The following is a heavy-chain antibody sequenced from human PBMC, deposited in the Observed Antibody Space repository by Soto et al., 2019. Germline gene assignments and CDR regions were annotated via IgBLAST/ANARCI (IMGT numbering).Heavy chain of an antibody. J-gene: IGHJ4*02. CDR1: GGTFSSYA. V-gene: IGHV1-69*13. CDR3: ATLSRDYGDYVRGGYFDY. D-gene: IGHD4-17*01. CDR2: IIPIFGTA. Sequence: ASVKVSCKASGGTFSSYAISWVRQAPGQGLEWMGGIIPIFGTANYAQKFQGRVTITADESTSTAYMELSSLRSEDTALYYCATLSRDYGDYVRGGYFDYWGQGTLVTVSS.